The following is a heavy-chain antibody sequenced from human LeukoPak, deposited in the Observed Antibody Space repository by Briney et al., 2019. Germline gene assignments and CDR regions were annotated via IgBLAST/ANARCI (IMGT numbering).Heavy chain of an antibody. J-gene: IGHJ4*02. D-gene: IGHD3-16*02. Sequence: PSETLSLTCTVSGGSISSSGYYWGWIRQPPGKGLEWIGEINHSGSTNYNPSLKSRVTISVDTSKNQFSLKLSSVTAADTAVYYCARDSSDGGTSSYRQSDYWGQGTLVTVSS. V-gene: IGHV4-39*07. CDR2: INHSGST. CDR3: ARDSSDGGTSSYRQSDY. CDR1: GGSISSSGYY.